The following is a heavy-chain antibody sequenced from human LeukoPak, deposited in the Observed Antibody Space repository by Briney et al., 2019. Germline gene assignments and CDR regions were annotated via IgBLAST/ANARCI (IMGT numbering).Heavy chain of an antibody. D-gene: IGHD5-12*01. Sequence: GGSLRLSCAASGFTFSSYAMSWVRQAPGKGLEWVSAISGSGGSTYYADSVKGRFTISRDNAKNSLYLQMNSLRAEDTAVYYCARDTGGYDFDYWGQGTLVTVSS. CDR1: GFTFSSYA. CDR2: ISGSGGST. J-gene: IGHJ4*02. CDR3: ARDTGGYDFDY. V-gene: IGHV3-23*01.